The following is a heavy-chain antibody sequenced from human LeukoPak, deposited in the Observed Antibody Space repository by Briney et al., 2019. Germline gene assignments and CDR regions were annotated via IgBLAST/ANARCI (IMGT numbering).Heavy chain of an antibody. CDR3: ARDLAGTNSYYYYMDV. V-gene: IGHV6-1*01. CDR1: GDSVSSNSAA. Sequence: SQTLSLTCAISGDSVSSNSAAWNWIRQSPSRGLEWLGRTYYRSKWYNDYAVSVQSRITINPDTSKNQFSLQLNSVTPENTAVYYCARDLAGTNSYYYYMDVWDTGTTVTVSS. J-gene: IGHJ6*03. D-gene: IGHD6-13*01. CDR2: TYYRSKWYN.